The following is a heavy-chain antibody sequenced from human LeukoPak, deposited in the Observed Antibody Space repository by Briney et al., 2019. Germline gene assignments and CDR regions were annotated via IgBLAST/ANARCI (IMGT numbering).Heavy chain of an antibody. CDR3: AKDPWNTAVANTNGWFDP. J-gene: IGHJ5*02. CDR1: GFTFSSYA. Sequence: PGGSLRLSCAASGFTFSSYAMSWVRRAPGKGQEWVSSISGSGGNTYYAQSVKGRFSISRDNSKNTLNLQMDSLRADDTALYFCAKDPWNTAVANTNGWFDPWGQGTLVTVSS. CDR2: ISGSGGNT. D-gene: IGHD1/OR15-1a*01. V-gene: IGHV3-23*01.